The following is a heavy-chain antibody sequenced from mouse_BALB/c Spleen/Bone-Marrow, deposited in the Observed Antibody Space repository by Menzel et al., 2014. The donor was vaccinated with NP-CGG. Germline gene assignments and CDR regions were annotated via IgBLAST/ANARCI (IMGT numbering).Heavy chain of an antibody. CDR2: INPNYDST. D-gene: IGHD2-2*01. CDR3: ARRDGYDSYLDY. J-gene: IGHJ2*01. Sequence: VHVKQSGAELVKPGASVKISCKASGYTFTDYNMDWVKQSHGKSLEWIGDINPNYDSTSYNQKFKGKATLTVDKSSSTAYMELRSLTSEDTSVYYCARRDGYDSYLDYWGQGTPLTVSS. V-gene: IGHV1-18*01. CDR1: GYTFTDYN.